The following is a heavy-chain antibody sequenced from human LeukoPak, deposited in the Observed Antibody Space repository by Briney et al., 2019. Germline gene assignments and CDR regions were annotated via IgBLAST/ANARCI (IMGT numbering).Heavy chain of an antibody. D-gene: IGHD1-26*01. J-gene: IGHJ5*02. CDR2: IRSKAYGGTT. Sequence: GGSLRLSCAASGFGVSRNYMSWVRQAPGKGLEWVGFIRSKAYGGTTEYAASVKGRFTISRDDSKSIAYLQMNSLKTEDTAVYYCTRDQGGSGSSASFDPWGQRTLVTVSS. V-gene: IGHV3-49*04. CDR3: TRDQGGSGSSASFDP. CDR1: GFGVSRNY.